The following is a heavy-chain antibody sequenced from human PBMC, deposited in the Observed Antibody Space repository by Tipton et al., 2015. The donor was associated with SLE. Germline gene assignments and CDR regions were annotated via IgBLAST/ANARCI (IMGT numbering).Heavy chain of an antibody. J-gene: IGHJ4*02. CDR2: ISYSGSI. D-gene: IGHD2-15*01. CDR3: ARVSSSSGSIDY. V-gene: IGHV4-59*11. Sequence: TLPLTCTVSGGSISSHYCSWIRQPPGKGLEWIGYISYSGSINYNPSLKSRVTISVDTSKNQFSLKLSSVTAADTAVYYCARVSSSSGSIDYWGQGTLVTVSS. CDR1: GGSISSHY.